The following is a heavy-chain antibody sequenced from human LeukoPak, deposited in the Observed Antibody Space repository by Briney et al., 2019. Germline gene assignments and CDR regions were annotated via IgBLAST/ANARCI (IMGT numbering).Heavy chain of an antibody. CDR1: SYSFNRYG. CDR3: ARGARLWFGVLYYFDY. D-gene: IGHD3-10*01. J-gene: IGHJ4*02. CDR2: ISGYNGNT. Sequence: ASVKVSCKASSYSFNRYGISWVRQAPGQGLEWMGWISGYNGNTNYAQKFLGRVSMTADTSTSTAYMELRSLRSDDTAVYYCARGARLWFGVLYYFDYWGQGTLVTVSS. V-gene: IGHV1-18*01.